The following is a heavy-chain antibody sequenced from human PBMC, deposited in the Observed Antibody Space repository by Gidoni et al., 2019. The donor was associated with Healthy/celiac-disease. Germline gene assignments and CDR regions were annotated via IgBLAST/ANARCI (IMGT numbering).Heavy chain of an antibody. J-gene: IGHJ4*02. CDR3: AKDRVRFLEWSIGGFGFNY. Sequence: QVQLVESGGGVVQPGRSLRLSCAASGFTFRSYGMHWVRQAPGKGLEWVAVISYDGSNKYYADSVKGRFTISRDNSKNTLYLQMNSLRAEDTAVYYCAKDRVRFLEWSIGGFGFNYWGQGTLVTVSS. CDR1: GFTFRSYG. D-gene: IGHD3-3*01. CDR2: ISYDGSNK. V-gene: IGHV3-30*18.